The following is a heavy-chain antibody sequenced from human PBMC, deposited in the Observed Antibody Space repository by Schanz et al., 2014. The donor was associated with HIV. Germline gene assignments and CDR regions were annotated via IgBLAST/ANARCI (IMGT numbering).Heavy chain of an antibody. CDR2: ISYDGSNK. D-gene: IGHD3-10*01. V-gene: IGHV3-30*18. Sequence: VQLLESGGGVVQPGGSLRLSCAASGFTFSNFGMHWVRQAPGKGLEWVALISYDGSNKYYSDSVKGRFTISRDNSRNTLYLEMNSLRADDTAVYYCAKDEYYYGSGSYIYFYYGMDVWGQGTTVTVSS. CDR3: AKDEYYYGSGSYIYFYYGMDV. J-gene: IGHJ6*02. CDR1: GFTFSNFG.